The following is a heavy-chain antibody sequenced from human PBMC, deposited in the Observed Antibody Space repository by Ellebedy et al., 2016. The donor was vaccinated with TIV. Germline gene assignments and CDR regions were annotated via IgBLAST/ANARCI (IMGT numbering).Heavy chain of an antibody. Sequence: PGGSLRLSCAASGYTFSSQAMSWVRQAPGKGLEWVSAISISGGSTYYADSVKGRFTISRDNAKNSLYLQMNSLRAEDTAVYYCARQTVATSVNDAFDIWGLGTVVTVSS. J-gene: IGHJ3*02. CDR1: GYTFSSQA. D-gene: IGHD4-17*01. V-gene: IGHV3-23*01. CDR2: ISISGGST. CDR3: ARQTVATSVNDAFDI.